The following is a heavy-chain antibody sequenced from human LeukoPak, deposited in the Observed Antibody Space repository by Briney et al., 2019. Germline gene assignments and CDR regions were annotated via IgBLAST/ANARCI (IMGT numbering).Heavy chain of an antibody. V-gene: IGHV4-34*01. CDR3: ARGRVLHSRSWYRGTPPYYYYYYGMDV. CDR2: INHSGST. Sequence: YETLSVTCAVYGGSFSGYYWSWIRQPPGKGLEWIGEINHSGSTNYNPSLKSRVTISVDPTKNHAALPLSSVTAADTAVYYCARGRVLHSRSWYRGTPPYYYYYYGMDVWGQGTAGSVSS. J-gene: IGHJ6*02. CDR1: GGSFSGYY. D-gene: IGHD6-13*01.